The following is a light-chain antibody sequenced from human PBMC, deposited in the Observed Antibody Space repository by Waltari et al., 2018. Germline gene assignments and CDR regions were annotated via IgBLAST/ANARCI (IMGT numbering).Light chain of an antibody. Sequence: EIVLTQSPGTLSLSPGERATLSCRASQKIASNYLAWYQPKPGQAPGLIMYSVSSRATGTPDRFSGSGSGTDFTLTISRLEPEDFAVYYCQQYASSPYTFGQGTKLEI. CDR2: SVS. CDR3: QQYASSPYT. J-gene: IGKJ2*01. V-gene: IGKV3-20*01. CDR1: QKIASNY.